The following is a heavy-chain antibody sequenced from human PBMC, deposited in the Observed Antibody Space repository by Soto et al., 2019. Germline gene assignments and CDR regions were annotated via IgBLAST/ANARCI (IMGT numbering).Heavy chain of an antibody. CDR3: ARGGVMVRGLYYYYYYMDV. D-gene: IGHD3-10*01. J-gene: IGHJ6*03. CDR2: MNPNSGNT. V-gene: IGHV1-8*01. CDR1: GYTFTSYD. Sequence: ASVKVSCKASGYTFTSYDINWVRQATGQGLEWMGWMNPNSGNTGYAQKFQGRVTMTRNTSISTAYMELSSLRSEDTAVYYCARGGVMVRGLYYYYYYMDVWGKGTTVTVSS.